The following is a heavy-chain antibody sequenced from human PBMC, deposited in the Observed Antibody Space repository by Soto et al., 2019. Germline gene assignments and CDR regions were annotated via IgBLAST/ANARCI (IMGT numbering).Heavy chain of an antibody. V-gene: IGHV1-18*01. CDR3: ARDVYCSGGSCYSFYYYGMDV. D-gene: IGHD2-15*01. J-gene: IGHJ6*02. Sequence: ASVKVSCKASGYTFTSYGISWVRQAPGQGLEWMGWISAYNGNTNYAQKLQGRVTMTTDTSTSTAYMELRSLRSDDTAVYYCARDVYCSGGSCYSFYYYGMDVWGQGTTVTVSS. CDR1: GYTFTSYG. CDR2: ISAYNGNT.